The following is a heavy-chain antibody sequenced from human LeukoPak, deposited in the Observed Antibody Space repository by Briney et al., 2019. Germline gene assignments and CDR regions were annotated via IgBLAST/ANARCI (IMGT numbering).Heavy chain of an antibody. V-gene: IGHV1-69*04. CDR3: ARVAGSSSDY. D-gene: IGHD3-10*01. Sequence: SVNVSCKASGGTFSIYGIIWVRQAPGQGLEWMGRIIPILNIADYAQKFQGRVTITADTSTSTAYMELSSLRSEDTAVYYCARVAGSSSDYWRQGTMVTVSS. J-gene: IGHJ4*02. CDR2: IIPILNIA. CDR1: GGTFSIYG.